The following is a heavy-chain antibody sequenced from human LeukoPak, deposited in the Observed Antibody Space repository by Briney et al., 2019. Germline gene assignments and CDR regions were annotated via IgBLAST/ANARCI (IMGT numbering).Heavy chain of an antibody. V-gene: IGHV4-59*01. CDR1: GDSIGIYF. J-gene: IGHJ3*02. Sequence: SETLSLTCTISGDSIGIYFWSWIRQSPGKGLEWIGYVYDSGDSGNTNYNPSLKSRVSISLDKSKNQYSLHLTSVTAADTAVYYCAREPLHIWGRGTMVTVSS. CDR3: AREPLHI. CDR2: VYDSGDSGNT.